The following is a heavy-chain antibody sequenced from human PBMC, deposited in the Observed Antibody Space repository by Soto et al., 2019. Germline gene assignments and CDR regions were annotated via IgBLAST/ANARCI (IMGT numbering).Heavy chain of an antibody. V-gene: IGHV1-18*01. D-gene: IGHD3-3*01. CDR3: AIGGGITIFGVVIRD. Sequence: ASVKVSCKASGYTFTSYGISWVRQAPGQGLEWMGWISAYNGNTNYAQKLQGRVTMTTDTSTSTAYMELRSLRSDDTAVYYCAIGGGITIFGVVIRDWGQGTLVTVSS. J-gene: IGHJ4*02. CDR1: GYTFTSYG. CDR2: ISAYNGNT.